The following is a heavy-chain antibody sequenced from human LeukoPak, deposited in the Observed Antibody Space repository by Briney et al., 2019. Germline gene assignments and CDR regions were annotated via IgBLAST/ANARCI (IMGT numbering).Heavy chain of an antibody. D-gene: IGHD6-6*01. CDR1: GGSISSGDYY. CDR2: IYYSGST. CDR3: AREEYSSSSGSYFDY. J-gene: IGHJ4*02. Sequence: SETLSLTCTVSGGSISSGDYYWCWIRQPPGKGLEWIGYIYYSGSTYYNPSLKSRVTISVDTSKNQFSLKLSSVTAADTAVYYCAREEYSSSSGSYFDYWGQGTLVTVSS. V-gene: IGHV4-30-4*01.